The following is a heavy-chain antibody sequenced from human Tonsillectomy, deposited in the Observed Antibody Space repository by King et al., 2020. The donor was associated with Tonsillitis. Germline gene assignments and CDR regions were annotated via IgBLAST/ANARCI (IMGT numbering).Heavy chain of an antibody. J-gene: IGHJ4*02. CDR1: GYTFSSYA. Sequence: VQLVQSGAEVKKPGASVKVSCKASGYTFSSYAMHWVRQAPGQRLEWMGWINADTGNTKYSQKFQGRVTISRDTSANTAYMELSSLTSEDTAVYYCARAGYVIMVYNSLYLFDYWGLGTLVTVSS. V-gene: IGHV1-3*01. CDR2: INADTGNT. D-gene: IGHD2-8*01. CDR3: ARAGYVIMVYNSLYLFDY.